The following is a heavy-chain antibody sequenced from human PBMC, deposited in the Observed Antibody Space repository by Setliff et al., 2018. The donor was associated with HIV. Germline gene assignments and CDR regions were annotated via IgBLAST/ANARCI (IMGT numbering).Heavy chain of an antibody. CDR2: IFGSGTT. D-gene: IGHD3-10*01. CDR3: ARSLDYSGSGSYYVGWFDL. CDR1: TDSISNFH. Sequence: SETLSLTCSVSTDSISNFHWSWMRQPAGKGLEWIGRIFGSGTTHYNPSLKSRVTMSIDTSKNQFSLKLNSVTAADTAVYFCARSLDYSGSGSYYVGWFDLWGQGIPVTVSS. J-gene: IGHJ5*02. V-gene: IGHV4-4*07.